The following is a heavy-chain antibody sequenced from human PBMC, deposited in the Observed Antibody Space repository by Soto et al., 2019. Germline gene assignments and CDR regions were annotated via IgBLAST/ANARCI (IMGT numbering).Heavy chain of an antibody. CDR2: IYDSGIT. Sequence: QVQRQESGPGLVNPSQTLSLAATVSVGSFGSGEYNSIWIRQPPGKGLEWIGYIYDSGITDYTPSLKGRVTMSLDRSNNQVSLKLSSVTAADTAVYFCARDVAHGYTENVWGQGTMVTVSS. J-gene: IGHJ3*01. D-gene: IGHD5-18*01. CDR1: VGSFGSGEYN. V-gene: IGHV4-30-4*01. CDR3: ARDVAHGYTENV.